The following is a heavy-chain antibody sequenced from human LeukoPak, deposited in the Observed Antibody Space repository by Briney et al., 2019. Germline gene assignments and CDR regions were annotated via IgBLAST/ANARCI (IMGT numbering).Heavy chain of an antibody. CDR1: GFTFRNYG. CDR3: AKVYYYDSSAESAFDI. Sequence: GGSLRLSCAASGFTFRNYGMHWVRQAPGKGLEWVAFIRYDGSNKDYADSVKGRFSISRDNSKNTLYLQMNSLRAEDTAVYYCAKVYYYDSSAESAFDIWGQGTMVTVSS. D-gene: IGHD3-22*01. J-gene: IGHJ3*02. CDR2: IRYDGSNK. V-gene: IGHV3-30*02.